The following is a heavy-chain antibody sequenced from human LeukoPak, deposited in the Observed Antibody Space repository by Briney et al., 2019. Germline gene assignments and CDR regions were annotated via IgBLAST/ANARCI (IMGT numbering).Heavy chain of an antibody. J-gene: IGHJ4*02. D-gene: IGHD6-13*01. Sequence: SETLSLTCTVSGGSITGHYWSWIRQPPGKGLEWIGYISYSGSTNYNPSLKSRVTMSVDTSKNQFSLRLSSVTAADTAVYYCARHGSSYSFDCWGQGTLVTVSS. CDR1: GGSITGHY. V-gene: IGHV4-59*08. CDR2: ISYSGST. CDR3: ARHGSSYSFDC.